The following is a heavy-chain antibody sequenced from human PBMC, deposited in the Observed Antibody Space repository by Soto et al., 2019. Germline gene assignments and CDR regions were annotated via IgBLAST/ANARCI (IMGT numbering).Heavy chain of an antibody. D-gene: IGHD3-16*01. CDR3: ACAGGGEDY. V-gene: IGHV4-4*02. CDR1: GGSISSSHW. J-gene: IGHJ4*02. CDR2: IYHSGST. Sequence: QVQLQESGPGLVKPSGTLSLTCAVSGGSISSSHWWSWVRQPPGKGLEWIGEIYHSGSTNYSPSLKSRVTISVDKSKNHFSPGLLSGTAANPAVYYCACAGGGEDYWGQGTLVTVSS.